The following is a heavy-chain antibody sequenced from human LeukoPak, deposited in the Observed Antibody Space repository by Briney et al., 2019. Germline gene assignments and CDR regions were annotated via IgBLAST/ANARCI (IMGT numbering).Heavy chain of an antibody. CDR1: GFTVSDHY. J-gene: IGHJ1*01. Sequence: GGSLRLSCVASGFTVSDHYLDWVRQAPGKGLEWVGLIRKKSDRYTTEYATSVKGRFTISRDDSTNSVYLQMSSLKSEDTAVYYCADIGGGGSNTRWGEGTVVTVSS. V-gene: IGHV3-72*01. CDR3: ADIGGGGSNTR. CDR2: IRKKSDRYTT. D-gene: IGHD2-15*01.